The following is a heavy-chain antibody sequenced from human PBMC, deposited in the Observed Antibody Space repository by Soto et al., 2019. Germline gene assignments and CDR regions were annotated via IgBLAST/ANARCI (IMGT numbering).Heavy chain of an antibody. CDR3: ARDLGGYDLYGPDT. V-gene: IGHV1-2*02. CDR1: GDTFTDSS. J-gene: IGHJ5*02. CDR2: INLNSGDT. D-gene: IGHD5-12*01. Sequence: ASVKVSCKTSGDTFTDSSMHWVRQAPGQGLEWMGWINLNSGDTNYAEKFWGRVTMTRDTSIITAYMELTRLKSDDTAVYYCARDLGGYDLYGPDTWGQGTLVTVSS.